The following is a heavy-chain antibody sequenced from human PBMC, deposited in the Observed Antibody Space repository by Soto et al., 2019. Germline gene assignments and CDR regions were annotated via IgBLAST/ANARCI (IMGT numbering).Heavy chain of an antibody. J-gene: IGHJ6*03. Sequence: QVQLVQSGAEVKKPGASVTVSCRSSGDTFTDYYMHWVRQAPGQGLEWMGWINPNSGVTKYAQKFQGWVTMTRDTSIRTVYLQLSRLGSADTAVYYCARQSGGATATLDYYYFYMDVWGTGTTVTVSS. CDR3: ARQSGGATATLDYYYFYMDV. V-gene: IGHV1-2*04. D-gene: IGHD5-12*01. CDR1: GDTFTDYY. CDR2: INPNSGVT.